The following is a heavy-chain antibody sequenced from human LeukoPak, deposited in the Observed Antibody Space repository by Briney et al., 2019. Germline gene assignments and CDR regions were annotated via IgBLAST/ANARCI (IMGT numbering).Heavy chain of an antibody. J-gene: IGHJ4*02. CDR3: ARHEAFSPHYYGPFDY. CDR2: IYYSGST. CDR1: GGSISSSSYY. D-gene: IGHD3-10*01. V-gene: IGHV4-39*01. Sequence: PSETLSLTCTVSGGSISSSSYYWGWIRQPPGKGLEWIGSIYYSGSTYYNPSLKSRVTISVDTSKNQFSLKLSSVTAADTAVYYCARHEAFSPHYYGPFDYWGQGTLVTVSS.